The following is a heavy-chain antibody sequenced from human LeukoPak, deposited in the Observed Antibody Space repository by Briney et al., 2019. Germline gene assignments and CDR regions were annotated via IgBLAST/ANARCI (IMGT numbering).Heavy chain of an antibody. CDR1: GFTFSSYA. Sequence: SGGSLRLSCAASGFTFSSYAMHWVRQAPGKGLEWVAVISYDGSNKYYADSVKGRFTISRDYSKNTLYLQMNSLRAEDTAVYYCAQDSSSWYGRGWFDPWGQGTLVTVSS. CDR2: ISYDGSNK. J-gene: IGHJ5*02. V-gene: IGHV3-30*04. CDR3: AQDSSSWYGRGWFDP. D-gene: IGHD6-13*01.